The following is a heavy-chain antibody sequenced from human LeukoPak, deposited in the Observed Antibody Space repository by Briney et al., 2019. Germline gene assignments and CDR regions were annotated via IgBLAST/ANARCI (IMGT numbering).Heavy chain of an antibody. CDR2: ISGSSNYI. D-gene: IGHD2-15*01. V-gene: IGHV3-21*01. CDR3: ASIGCSGGSCYRRGARYFDY. CDR1: GFTFSTCS. J-gene: IGHJ4*02. Sequence: EGSLRLSCAASGFTFSTCSMNWVRQAPGKGLEWVSSISGSSNYIYYADSVKGRFSTSRDNSKNTLYLQMNSLRAEDTAVYYCASIGCSGGSCYRRGARYFDYWGQGTLVTVSS.